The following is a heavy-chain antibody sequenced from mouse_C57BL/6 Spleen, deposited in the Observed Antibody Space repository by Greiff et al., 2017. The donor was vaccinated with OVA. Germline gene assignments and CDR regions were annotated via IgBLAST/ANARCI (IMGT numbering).Heavy chain of an antibody. CDR2: ISSGGSYT. J-gene: IGHJ4*01. D-gene: IGHD1-1*01. CDR3: ARQKGGLLRGMDY. Sequence: EVQLQESGGDLVKPGGSLKLSCAASGFTFSSYGMSWVRQTPDKRLEWVATISSGGSYTYYPDSVKGRFTISRDNAKNTLYLQMSSLKSEDTAMYYCARQKGGLLRGMDYWGQGTSVTVSS. V-gene: IGHV5-6*01. CDR1: GFTFSSYG.